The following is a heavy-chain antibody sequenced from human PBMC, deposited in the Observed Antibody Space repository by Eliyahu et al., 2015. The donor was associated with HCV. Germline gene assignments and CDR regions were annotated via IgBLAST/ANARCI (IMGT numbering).Heavy chain of an antibody. J-gene: IGHJ5*02. Sequence: QVQLQESGPGLVKPSETLSLTCTVPCGSITXYYWSWXRQPPGKGLXWIGYXHYSGSTNYNPSLKSRVTMSVDTSKNQXSLKLSSVTAADTAVYFCSSGGGGIAVAGTGGWFDPWGQGTLVTVSS. CDR2: XHYSGST. CDR1: CGSITXYY. CDR3: SSGGGGIAVAGTGGWFDP. D-gene: IGHD6-19*01. V-gene: IGHV4-59*01.